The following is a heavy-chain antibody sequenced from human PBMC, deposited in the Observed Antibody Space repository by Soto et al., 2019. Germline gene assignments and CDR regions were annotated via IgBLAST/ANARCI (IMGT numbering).Heavy chain of an antibody. CDR3: ARNHGDSNYYYYYYMDV. Sequence: EVQLVESGGGLVQPGGSLRLSCAASGLNVSSNFMSWVRQAPGKGLEWVSVIYRGAGSTYYADSVKGRFTISRDKYKNTVYLQMNSLRAEDTAVYYCARNHGDSNYYYYYYMDVWGKGTTVTVSS. CDR1: GLNVSSNF. V-gene: IGHV3-66*01. CDR2: IYRGAGST. D-gene: IGHD4-17*01. J-gene: IGHJ6*03.